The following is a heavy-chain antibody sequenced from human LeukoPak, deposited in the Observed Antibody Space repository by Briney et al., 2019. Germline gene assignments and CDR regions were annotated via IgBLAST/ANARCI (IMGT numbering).Heavy chain of an antibody. D-gene: IGHD2-2*02. Sequence: VASVKVSCKASGGTFSSYAISWVRQAPGQGLKWMGGIIPIFGTANYAQKFQGRVTITTDGSTSTAYMELSSLRSEHTAVYYCARSSPAAIYPYYYYYMDVWGKGTTVTVSS. CDR3: ARSSPAAIYPYYYYYMDV. CDR1: GGTFSSYA. J-gene: IGHJ6*03. V-gene: IGHV1-69*05. CDR2: IIPIFGTA.